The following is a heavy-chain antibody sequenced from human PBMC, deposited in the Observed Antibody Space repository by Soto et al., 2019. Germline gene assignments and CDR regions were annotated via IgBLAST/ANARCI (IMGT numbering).Heavy chain of an antibody. CDR3: ARDKTVALFDY. CDR1: GFTFSSYA. Sequence: QVQLVESGGGVVQPGRSLRLSCAASGFTFSSYAMHGVRQAPGRGLEWVAVISYDGSNKYYADSVKGRFTISRDNSKNTLYLQMNSLRAEDTAVYYCARDKTVALFDYWGQGTLVTVSS. V-gene: IGHV3-30-3*01. J-gene: IGHJ4*02. D-gene: IGHD6-19*01. CDR2: ISYDGSNK.